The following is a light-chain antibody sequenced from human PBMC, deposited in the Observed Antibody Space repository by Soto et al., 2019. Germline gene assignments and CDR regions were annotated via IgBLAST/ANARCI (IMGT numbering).Light chain of an antibody. J-gene: IGLJ3*02. CDR3: ATWDSSLGAVV. CDR2: DDN. Sequence: QSVMTQPPSVSAAPGQKVTISCSGSSSNIGGNSVSWYQQLPGTAPKLLIYDDNKRPSGIPDRFSGSKSGTSATLGITGFQTGDEADYYCATWDSSLGAVVFGGGTKLTVL. V-gene: IGLV1-51*01. CDR1: SSNIGGNS.